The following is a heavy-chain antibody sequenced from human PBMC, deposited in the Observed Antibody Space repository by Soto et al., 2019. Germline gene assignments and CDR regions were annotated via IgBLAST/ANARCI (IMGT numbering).Heavy chain of an antibody. J-gene: IGHJ4*02. CDR1: GFTFTRYS. CDR3: ARESEDLTSNFDY. Sequence: GGSLRLSCAASGFTFTRYSMNWVRQAPGKGLEWVSSISSTTNYIYYADSMKGRFTVSRDNSKNSVYLEMNSLSAEDTALYYCARESEDLTSNFDYWGQGTLVTVSS. CDR2: ISSTTNYI. V-gene: IGHV3-21*01.